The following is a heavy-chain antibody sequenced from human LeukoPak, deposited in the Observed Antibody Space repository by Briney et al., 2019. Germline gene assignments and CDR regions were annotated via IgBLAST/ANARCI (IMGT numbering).Heavy chain of an antibody. CDR3: TTDGGY. V-gene: IGHV3-15*01. J-gene: IGHJ4*02. CDR2: IKSESDGGTT. Sequence: PGGSLRLSCAGPGFTFSEAWMSWVRQAPGKGLEWVGRIKSESDGGTTDYTTPVKGRFTISRDDSENMVFLRMATLKTEDTAVYYCTTDGGYWGQGTLVTVSS. CDR1: GFTFSEAW.